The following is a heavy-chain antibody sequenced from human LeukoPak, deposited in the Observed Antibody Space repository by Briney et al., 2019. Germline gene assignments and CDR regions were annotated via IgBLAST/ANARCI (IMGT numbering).Heavy chain of an antibody. Sequence: GGSLRLSCTASGFTFGAYAMTWVRQAPSKELEWVGIIRGTAYGGTTEYAASGKGRFTISRDDSKNITYLQMNSLKTEDTAVYYCTRDYYYDSSGHKGEDAFEIWGQGTMVTVSS. CDR2: IRGTAYGGTT. CDR1: GFTFGAYA. J-gene: IGHJ3*02. D-gene: IGHD3-22*01. CDR3: TRDYYYDSSGHKGEDAFEI. V-gene: IGHV3-49*04.